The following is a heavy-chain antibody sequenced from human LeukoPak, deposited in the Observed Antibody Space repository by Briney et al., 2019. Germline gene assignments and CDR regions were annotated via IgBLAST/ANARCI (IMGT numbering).Heavy chain of an antibody. V-gene: IGHV3-21*01. CDR1: GFTFSSYS. J-gene: IGHJ4*02. CDR2: ISSSSSYI. D-gene: IGHD1-26*01. Sequence: GGSLRLSCAASGFTFSSYSVNWVRQAPGKGLEWVSSISSSSSYIYYADSVKGRFTISRDNAKNSLYLQMNSLRAEDTAVYYCARAGVGSTLYFDYWGQGTLVTVSS. CDR3: ARAGVGSTLYFDY.